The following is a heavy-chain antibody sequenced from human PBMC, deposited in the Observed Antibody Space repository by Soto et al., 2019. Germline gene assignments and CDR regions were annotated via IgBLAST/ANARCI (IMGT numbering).Heavy chain of an antibody. D-gene: IGHD2-2*01. Sequence: QLLESGGGLVQPGGSLRLSCAASGFTFTNYAMSWVRQAPGKGLEWVSSISNGGHSTYYADSVKGRFTFSRDNSKNAVYLQMNSLRVEDTAVYYFAKVLPSGGDVRWFDSWGQGTLVTVAS. CDR2: ISNGGHST. CDR1: GFTFTNYA. V-gene: IGHV3-23*01. CDR3: AKVLPSGGDVRWFDS. J-gene: IGHJ5*01.